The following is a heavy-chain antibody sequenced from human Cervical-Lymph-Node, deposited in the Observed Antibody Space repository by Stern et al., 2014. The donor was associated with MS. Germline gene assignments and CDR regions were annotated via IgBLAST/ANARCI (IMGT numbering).Heavy chain of an antibody. CDR1: GFTFSDYY. V-gene: IGHV3-11*06. Sequence: MQLVESGGGLVKPGGSLRLSCAASGFTFSDYYMSWIRQAPGKGLEWASYISSGSSYTSYADSVKGRFTISRDNAKNSLYLQMNSLRAEDTAVYYCARGIAAAGNFDYWGQGTLVTVSS. J-gene: IGHJ4*02. D-gene: IGHD6-13*01. CDR2: ISSGSSYT. CDR3: ARGIAAAGNFDY.